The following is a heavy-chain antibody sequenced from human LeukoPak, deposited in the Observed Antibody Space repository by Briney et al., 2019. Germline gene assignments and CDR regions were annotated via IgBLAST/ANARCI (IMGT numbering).Heavy chain of an antibody. CDR3: ARLQFRGSDGGDY. CDR2: IAHSRGT. V-gene: IGHV4-39*01. CDR1: GGSISSIDYC. Sequence: PSETLSLTCTVSGGSISSIDYCWGWIRQPPEKGLEWIGSIAHSRGTHYNPSLKSRLTVAVDTSKNQFSLRLSSVTAADTAVYYCARLQFRGSDGGDYWGRGTLVTVSS. D-gene: IGHD3-10*01. J-gene: IGHJ4*02.